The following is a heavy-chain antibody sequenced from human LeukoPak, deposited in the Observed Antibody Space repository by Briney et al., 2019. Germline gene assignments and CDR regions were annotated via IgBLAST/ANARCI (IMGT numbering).Heavy chain of an antibody. CDR2: IRSDGTNK. Sequence: PGGSLRLSCAASRFTFSSYAMHWVRQAPGKGLEWVAFIRSDGTNKYYSDSVKGRFTISRDNSKSLLFLQMESLRHDDTGIYYCAKGRRTGFVDYWGQGALVTVSS. D-gene: IGHD1-1*01. J-gene: IGHJ4*02. V-gene: IGHV3-30*02. CDR3: AKGRRTGFVDY. CDR1: RFTFSSYA.